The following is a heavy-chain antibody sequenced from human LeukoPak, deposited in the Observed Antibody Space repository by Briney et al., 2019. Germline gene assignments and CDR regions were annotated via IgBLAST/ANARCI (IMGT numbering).Heavy chain of an antibody. CDR3: AKDLSSSWFEGLDN. Sequence: GGSLRLSCAASGFTLSTYGMYWVRHAPGKGLEWVAVIWNDGSNKHYADSVKGRFTISRDNSKNTLDLQMNSLRAEDAAVYYCAKDLSSSWFEGLDNWGQGTLVTVSS. J-gene: IGHJ4*02. D-gene: IGHD6-13*01. CDR2: IWNDGSNK. V-gene: IGHV3-33*06. CDR1: GFTLSTYG.